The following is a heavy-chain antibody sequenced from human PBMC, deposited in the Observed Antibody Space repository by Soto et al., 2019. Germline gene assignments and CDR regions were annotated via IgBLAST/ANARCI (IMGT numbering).Heavy chain of an antibody. CDR2: ISGSGGST. Sequence: GGSLRLSCAASGFTFSNYAVTWVRQAPGKGLEWVSTISGSGGSTYYADSVKGRFTISRDDSKNTAYLQMNSLESEDTAVYYCSRDDSDWFFNWGRGTLVTVSS. CDR1: GFTFSNYA. D-gene: IGHD3-9*01. CDR3: SRDDSDWFFN. V-gene: IGHV3-23*01. J-gene: IGHJ4*02.